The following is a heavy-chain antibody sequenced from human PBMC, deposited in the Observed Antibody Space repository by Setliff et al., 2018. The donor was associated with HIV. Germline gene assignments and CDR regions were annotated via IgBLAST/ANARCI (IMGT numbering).Heavy chain of an antibody. J-gene: IGHJ3*02. V-gene: IGHV4-4*07. CDR2: IHTSGNT. CDR3: ARDRIEFVAEDPHDVFDI. CDR1: GHSISGYY. Sequence: NPSETLSLTCSVSGHSISGYYWSWIRQPAGRGLEWIGRIHTSGNTNYNPSLRGRVTMSVDMSKNQFSLKLTSVSAADMAVYYCARDRIEFVAEDPHDVFDIWGRGTLVT. D-gene: IGHD5-12*01.